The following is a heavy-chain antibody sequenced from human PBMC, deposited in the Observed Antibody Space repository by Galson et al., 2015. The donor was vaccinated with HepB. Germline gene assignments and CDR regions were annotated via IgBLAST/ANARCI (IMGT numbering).Heavy chain of an antibody. CDR2: IWYDGSNK. D-gene: IGHD2-8*01. CDR1: GFTFSSYG. Sequence: SLRLSCAASGFTFSSYGMHWVRQAPGKGLEWVAVIWYDGSNKFSADSVKGRFTISRENSKNTLYLQMNSLRSEDTAVYYCARDGGYCNNGVCYPDYWGQGTLVTVSS. V-gene: IGHV3-33*01. CDR3: ARDGGYCNNGVCYPDY. J-gene: IGHJ4*02.